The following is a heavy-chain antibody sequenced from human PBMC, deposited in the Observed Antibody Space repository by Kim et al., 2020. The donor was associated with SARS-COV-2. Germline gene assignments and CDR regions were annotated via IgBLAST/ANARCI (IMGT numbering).Heavy chain of an antibody. D-gene: IGHD3-16*01. V-gene: IGHV4-30-2*05. CDR3: ARDKGGGGNFDY. J-gene: IGHJ4*02. Sequence: YTPPLKSRVTISVDTSKTQFSLKRSSVTAADTAVYYCARDKGGGGNFDYWGQGTLVTVSS.